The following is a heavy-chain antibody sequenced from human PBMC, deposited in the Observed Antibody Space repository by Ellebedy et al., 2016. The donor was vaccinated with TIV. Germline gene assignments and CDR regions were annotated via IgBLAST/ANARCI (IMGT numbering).Heavy chain of an antibody. D-gene: IGHD3-10*01. V-gene: IGHV4-59*08. CDR2: IYYTGLT. Sequence: MPSETLSLTCTVSGGSVSPFYWNWIRQPPGKGLEWMGDIYYTGLTNYNPSLNNRVIISVDTSKNEVSLRLSSGTAADTAVYYCARRTSSFGLGFYYGMDVWGQGTTVTVS. J-gene: IGHJ6*02. CDR3: ARRTSSFGLGFYYGMDV. CDR1: GGSVSPFY.